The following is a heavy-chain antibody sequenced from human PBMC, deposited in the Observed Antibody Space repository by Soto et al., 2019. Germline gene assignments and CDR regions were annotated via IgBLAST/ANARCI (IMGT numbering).Heavy chain of an antibody. Sequence: QVHLVQSGAVVENPGASVKVSCKASGYTFTNFGINWVRQAPGQGLEWMGWITPYNGNANYPQKHQDRLTITTDTSTNTAYLELRSLRSDDTAVYFCARARMFSGAHHDYWGQGTRVTLSS. CDR3: ARARMFSGAHHDY. CDR1: GYTFTNFG. D-gene: IGHD1-26*01. J-gene: IGHJ4*02. V-gene: IGHV1-18*04. CDR2: ITPYNGNA.